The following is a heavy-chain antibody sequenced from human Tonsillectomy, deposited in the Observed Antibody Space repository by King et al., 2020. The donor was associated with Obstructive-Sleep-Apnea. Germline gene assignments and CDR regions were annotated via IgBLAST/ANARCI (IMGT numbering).Heavy chain of an antibody. J-gene: IGHJ6*02. D-gene: IGHD6-19*01. CDR2: TIRCSRYI. Sequence: VQLVESGGGLVKPGGSLRLSCAASDFTFSTYSRNWVRQAPGEGLAWGCSTIRCSRYIYYADAVKGRCPLSRDNAKNSLYLQMDSLRAADTAVYYCARDEERAVAGTGNFYYYYYNMDVWGQGTTVTVSS. CDR1: DFTFSTYS. CDR3: ARDEERAVAGTGNFYYYYYNMDV. V-gene: IGHV3-21*01.